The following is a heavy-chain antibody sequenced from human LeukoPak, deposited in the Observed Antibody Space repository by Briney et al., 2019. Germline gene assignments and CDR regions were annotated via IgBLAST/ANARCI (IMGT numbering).Heavy chain of an antibody. CDR1: GFTFSSYW. CDR2: INSDGSST. CDR3: ARAAGPGGRDAFDI. Sequence: GGSLRLSCAASGFTFSSYWMHWVRQAPGKGLVWVSRINSDGSSTSYADSVKGRFTISRDNAKNTLYLQMNSLRAEDTAVYSCARAAGPGGRDAFDIWGQGTMVTVSS. J-gene: IGHJ3*02. V-gene: IGHV3-74*01. D-gene: IGHD1-26*01.